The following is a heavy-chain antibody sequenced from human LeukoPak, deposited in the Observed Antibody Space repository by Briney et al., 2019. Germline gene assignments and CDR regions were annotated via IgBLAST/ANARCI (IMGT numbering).Heavy chain of an antibody. CDR2: IRYDGSNK. D-gene: IGHD4-17*01. CDR3: AKFLHGDYPYYFDS. J-gene: IGHJ4*02. Sequence: GGSLRLSCAASGFTFSSYGMHWVRQAPGKGLEWVAFIRYDGSNKYYADSVKGRFTISRDNSKSTLYLQVNSLRPEDTAVYYCAKFLHGDYPYYFDSWGQGTLVTVSS. CDR1: GFTFSSYG. V-gene: IGHV3-30*02.